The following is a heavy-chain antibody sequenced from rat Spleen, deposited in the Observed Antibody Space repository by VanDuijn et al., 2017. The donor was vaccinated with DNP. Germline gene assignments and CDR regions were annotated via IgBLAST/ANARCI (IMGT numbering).Heavy chain of an antibody. D-gene: IGHD4-2*01. V-gene: IGHV2-15*01. Sequence: QVQLKESGPGLVQPSQTLSLTCTVSGIALTSYPVHWVRQPPGKGLEWMGAIWSGGSTDYNSALKSRLSISRDTSKSQVFLKMSSLKTEDTATYYCARGDEVMDAWGQGASVTVSS. CDR3: ARGDEVMDA. CDR2: IWSGGST. J-gene: IGHJ4*01. CDR1: GIALTSYP.